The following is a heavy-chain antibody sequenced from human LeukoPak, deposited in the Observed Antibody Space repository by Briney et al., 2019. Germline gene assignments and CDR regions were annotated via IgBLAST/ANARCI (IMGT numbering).Heavy chain of an antibody. V-gene: IGHV3-30*03. D-gene: IGHD5-18*01. CDR3: ARDHHPFTA. CDR1: GFTFSSYG. CDR2: ISYDGSNK. Sequence: GGSLRLSCAASGFTFSSYGMHWVRQAPGKGLEWVSVISYDGSNKYYADSVEGRFTISRDNSKNTLYLQMNSLRAEDTAVYYCARDHHPFTAWGQGTLVTASS. J-gene: IGHJ4*02.